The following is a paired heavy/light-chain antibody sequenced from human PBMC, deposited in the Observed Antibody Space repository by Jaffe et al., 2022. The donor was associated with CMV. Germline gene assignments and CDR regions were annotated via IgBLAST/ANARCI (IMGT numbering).Heavy chain of an antibody. D-gene: IGHD1-26*01. CDR1: GGSITSFY. V-gene: IGHV4-4*07. CDR2: VDDTGST. Sequence: QVQLQESGPGLVRASETLSLICTVSGGSITSFYWSWIRQPAGKGLEWIGRVDDTGSTNYNPSLKSRVTVSVDTSKNQFSLKLSSATAADTAMYYCARERGGTYYDAFDIWGQGTRVTVSS. J-gene: IGHJ3*02. CDR3: ARERGGTYYDAFDI.
Light chain of an antibody. V-gene: IGLV2-23*02. CDR3: CSYANNNRV. CDR1: SSDVATYNL. CDR2: DVS. Sequence: QSALTQPASVSGSPGQSITISCTGTSSDVATYNLVSWYQLHPGKAPKLIIYDVSQRPSGVSNRFSGSTSGNTASLTISGLQAEDEADYFCCSYANNNRVFGGGTRLTVL. J-gene: IGLJ2*01.